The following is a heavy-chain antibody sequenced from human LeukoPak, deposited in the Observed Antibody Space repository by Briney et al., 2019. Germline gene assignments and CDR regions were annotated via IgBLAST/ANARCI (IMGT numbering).Heavy chain of an antibody. D-gene: IGHD3-9*01. CDR2: IYYSGST. CDR1: GGSISSYY. Sequence: SETLSLTCTVSGGSISSYYWSWIRQPPGKGLEWIGYIYYSGSTNYNPSLKSRVTISVDTSKNQFSLKLTSVTAADTAVYYCAKGMYYDILTGLPNWFDPWGQGTLVTVSS. J-gene: IGHJ5*02. V-gene: IGHV4-59*08. CDR3: AKGMYYDILTGLPNWFDP.